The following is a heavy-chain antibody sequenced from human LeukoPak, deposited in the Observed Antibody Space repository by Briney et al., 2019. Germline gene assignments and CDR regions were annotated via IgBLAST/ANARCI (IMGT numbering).Heavy chain of an antibody. CDR2: IWYDGSNK. CDR1: GFTFSSYG. CDR3: AKEVGSWYEGTMAYFDY. D-gene: IGHD6-13*01. V-gene: IGHV3-33*06. J-gene: IGHJ4*02. Sequence: PGRSLRLSCAASGFTFSSYGMHWVRQAPGKGLEWVAVIWYDGSNKYYADSVKGRFTISRDNSKDTLYLQMNSLSAEDTAVYYCAKEVGSWYEGTMAYFDYWGQGTLVTVSS.